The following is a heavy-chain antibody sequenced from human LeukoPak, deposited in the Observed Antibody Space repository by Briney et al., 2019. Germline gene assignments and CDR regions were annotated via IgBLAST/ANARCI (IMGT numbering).Heavy chain of an antibody. CDR3: ARLPLLWFGEARGPLGGAFDI. D-gene: IGHD3-10*01. V-gene: IGHV4-59*01. J-gene: IGHJ3*02. CDR1: GGSISSYY. CDR2: IYYSGST. Sequence: KPPESLSPTCTVSGGSISSYYSSWIRQPPGKGLEWNGYIYYSGSTNYDPSLKSRVTISVDTSKNQFSLKLSSVTSADTAVYYCARLPLLWFGEARGPLGGAFDISAQGTMVTVSS.